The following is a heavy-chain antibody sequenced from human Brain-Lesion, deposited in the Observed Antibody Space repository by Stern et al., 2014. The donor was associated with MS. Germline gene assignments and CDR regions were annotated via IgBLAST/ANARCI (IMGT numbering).Heavy chain of an antibody. CDR2: IYSSGST. Sequence: QLQLQESGPGLVKPSETLSLTCTVSGGSINTNNYYWGWIRQPPGKGLEWIGNIYSSGSTFYSPSLKSRVTMSVDTSKNQFSLNLSSVTAADTAVYYCARTGDDFGDYSLSYWGQGTLVTVSS. CDR3: ARTGDDFGDYSLSY. J-gene: IGHJ4*02. V-gene: IGHV4-39*01. D-gene: IGHD4-17*01. CDR1: GGSINTNNYY.